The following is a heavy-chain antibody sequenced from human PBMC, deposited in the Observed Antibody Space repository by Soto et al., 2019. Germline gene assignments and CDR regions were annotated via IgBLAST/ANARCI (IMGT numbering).Heavy chain of an antibody. J-gene: IGHJ3*01. CDR1: GFTLSDYY. CDR3: ARTKSYGAYDV. CDR2: SRGKANSFST. D-gene: IGHD3-10*01. Sequence: EVKLVESGGGLVQPGGSLRLSCAASGFTLSDYYIDWVRQAPGKGLEWLARSRGKANSFSTDYAASVKGRLSISRDDSESSVFLQMNSLITEDTALYYCARTKSYGAYDVWGQGTVVIVSS. V-gene: IGHV3-72*01.